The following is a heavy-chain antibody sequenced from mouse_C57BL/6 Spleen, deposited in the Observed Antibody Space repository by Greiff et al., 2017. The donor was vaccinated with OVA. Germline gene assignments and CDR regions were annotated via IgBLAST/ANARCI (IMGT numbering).Heavy chain of an antibody. Sequence: QVQLQQSGPELVKPGASVKISCKASGYAFSSSWMNWVKQRPGKGLEWIGRIYPGDGDTNYNGKFKGKATLTADKSSSTAYMQLSSLTSEDSAVYCCARGGILGSSWYFDVWGTGTTVTVSS. CDR2: IYPGDGDT. CDR3: ARGGILGSSWYFDV. CDR1: GYAFSSSW. D-gene: IGHD1-1*01. J-gene: IGHJ1*03. V-gene: IGHV1-82*01.